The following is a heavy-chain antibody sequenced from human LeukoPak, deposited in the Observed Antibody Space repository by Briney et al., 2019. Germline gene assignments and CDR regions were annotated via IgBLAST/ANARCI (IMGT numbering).Heavy chain of an antibody. V-gene: IGHV4-34*01. CDR2: INHSGST. D-gene: IGHD3-10*01. J-gene: IGHJ5*02. CDR3: ASMGAKVLWFGEFSGFDP. CDR1: GGSFSGYY. Sequence: SETLSLTCAVYGGSFSGYYWSWIRQPPGKGLEWIGEINHSGSTNYNPSLKSRVTISVDTSKNQFSLKLSSVTAADTAVYYCASMGAKVLWFGEFSGFDPWGQGTLVTVSS.